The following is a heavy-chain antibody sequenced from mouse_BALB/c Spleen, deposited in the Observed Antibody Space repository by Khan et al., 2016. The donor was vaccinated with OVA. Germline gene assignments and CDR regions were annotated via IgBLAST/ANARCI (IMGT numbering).Heavy chain of an antibody. J-gene: IGHJ3*01. CDR2: VSSGGSYT. V-gene: IGHV5-6*01. CDR3: TRLAYYYDSEGFAY. Sequence: EVELVESGGDLVKPGGSLKLSCAASGFTFSTYDMSWVRQTPDKRLEWVATVSSGGSYTSYPDSVKGRFTISRDNAKNTLYLQMSRLKSEDTAMVYCTRLAYYYDSEGFAYWGQGTLVTVAA. CDR1: GFTFSTYD. D-gene: IGHD1-1*01.